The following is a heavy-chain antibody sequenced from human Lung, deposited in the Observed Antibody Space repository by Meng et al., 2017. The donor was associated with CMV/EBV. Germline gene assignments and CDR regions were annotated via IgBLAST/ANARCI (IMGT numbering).Heavy chain of an antibody. CDR2: IYYTGST. CDR3: AREAGRDGYATPKFDY. Sequence: GQVQESGPGLVKPSQTLSLTCTVSGGSIGSGGYYWSWIRQHPGKGLEWIGYIYYTGSTFYNPSLKSRVTISVDTSKNQFSLKLIPATAADTAVYYCAREAGRDGYATPKFDYWGQGTLVTVSS. CDR1: GGSIGSGGYY. D-gene: IGHD5-24*01. V-gene: IGHV4-31*03. J-gene: IGHJ4*02.